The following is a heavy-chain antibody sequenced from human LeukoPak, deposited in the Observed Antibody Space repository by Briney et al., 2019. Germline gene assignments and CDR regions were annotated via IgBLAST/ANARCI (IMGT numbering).Heavy chain of an antibody. J-gene: IGHJ5*02. CDR1: GDSVSSNRAA. Sequence: SQTLSLTCAISGDSVSSNRAAWNWIRQSPSIGLEWLGRTYYRSKWYTDYAVSVKSRITINPDTSKNQFSLQLNSVTPEDTAVYYCAGTGAAASTPNWFDPWGQGTLVTVSS. D-gene: IGHD6-13*01. V-gene: IGHV6-1*01. CDR3: AGTGAAASTPNWFDP. CDR2: TYYRSKWYT.